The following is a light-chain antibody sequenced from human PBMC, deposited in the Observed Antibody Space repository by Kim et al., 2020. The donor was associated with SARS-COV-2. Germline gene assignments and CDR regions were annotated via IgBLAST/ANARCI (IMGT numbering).Light chain of an antibody. CDR1: SRHSTDS. V-gene: IGLV4-69*01. CDR2: LTSDGCH. J-gene: IGLJ3*02. Sequence: VNLTRTLRSRHSTDSLAWHQQQPEKAPPCVMTLTSDGCHSKGAGSPALNSGSRSGADRYHTISSLPSEEEADYYFQTWSTGIPWVFGGGTQLTVL. CDR3: QTWSTGIPWV.